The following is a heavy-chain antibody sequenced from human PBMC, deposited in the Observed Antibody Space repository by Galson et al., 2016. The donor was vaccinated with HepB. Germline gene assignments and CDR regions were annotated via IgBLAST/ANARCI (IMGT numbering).Heavy chain of an antibody. CDR2: ITAYNGNT. V-gene: IGHV1-18*04. CDR1: AYTFSSGG. D-gene: IGHD1-7*01. Sequence: SVKVSCKASAYTFSSGGFSWVRQAPGNGLEWMGWITAYNGNTKYAQKLEGRVTMTTDTSTSTAHKELSSLRSEATAVYYCARGMSETEITAHPVAWWGQGTLVTVSS. CDR3: ARGMSETEITAHPVAW. J-gene: IGHJ4*02.